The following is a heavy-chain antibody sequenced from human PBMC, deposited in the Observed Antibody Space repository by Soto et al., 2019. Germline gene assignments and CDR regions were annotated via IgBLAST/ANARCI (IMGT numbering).Heavy chain of an antibody. CDR1: GYTFTSYD. CDR2: MNPNSGNT. CDR3: AREQVAAAGQNWFDP. Sequence: ASVKVSCKASGYTFTSYDINWVRQATGQGLEWMGWMNPNSGNTGYAQKFQGRVTMTRNTSISTAYMELSSLRSEDTAVYYCAREQVAAAGQNWFDPWGQGTLVTVSS. D-gene: IGHD6-13*01. V-gene: IGHV1-8*01. J-gene: IGHJ5*02.